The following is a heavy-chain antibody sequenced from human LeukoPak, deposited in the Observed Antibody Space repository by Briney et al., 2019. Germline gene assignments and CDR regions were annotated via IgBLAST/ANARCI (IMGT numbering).Heavy chain of an antibody. Sequence: SAKVSCKASGGSISSYGISWVRQAPGQGLEWMGRIIPVFGTANYAQKFQDRVTITADTVSNTAYMELTSLTSEDTAVYFCAKQGEIRQDYYMDVWGNGTAVTVSS. CDR2: IIPVFGTA. CDR1: GGSISSYG. J-gene: IGHJ6*03. D-gene: IGHD1/OR15-1a*01. V-gene: IGHV1-69*06. CDR3: AKQGEIRQDYYMDV.